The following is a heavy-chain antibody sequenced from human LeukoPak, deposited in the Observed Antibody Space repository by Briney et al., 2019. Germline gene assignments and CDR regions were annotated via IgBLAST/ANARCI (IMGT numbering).Heavy chain of an antibody. J-gene: IGHJ4*02. CDR2: MNPNSSNT. V-gene: IGHV1-8*01. CDR3: ARVYCSVVVAATRGCYFDS. CDR1: GYSFTNYD. D-gene: IGHD2-15*01. Sequence: ASVKISCKASGYSFTNYDINWVRQATGQGLEWMGWMNPNSSNTGLAQKFQGRVTMTRNTSIITAHMELSSLTSEDTAVYYCARVYCSVVVAATRGCYFDSWGQGTLVTVSS.